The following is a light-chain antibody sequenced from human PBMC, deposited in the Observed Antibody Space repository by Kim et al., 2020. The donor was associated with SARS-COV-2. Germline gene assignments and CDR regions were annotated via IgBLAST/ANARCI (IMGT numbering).Light chain of an antibody. CDR2: GAS. V-gene: IGKV3-20*01. CDR3: QQYGSSPLT. CDR1: QSVRSSN. J-gene: IGKJ4*01. Sequence: FPGERATLSCRASQSVRSSNLAWYQHKLGQAPRLLIYGASTRGTGIPDRFSGSGSGTDFTFTINRLEPEDFAVYYCQQYGSSPLTFGRGTKVDIK.